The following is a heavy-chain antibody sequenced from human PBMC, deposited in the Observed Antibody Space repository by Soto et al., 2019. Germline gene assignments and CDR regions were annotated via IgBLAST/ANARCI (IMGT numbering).Heavy chain of an antibody. V-gene: IGHV3-23*01. Sequence: EVQLLESGGGLVQPGGSLRLSCAASGFTFSTNSMTWVRQAPGKGLEWVCGISGGGDSTHYADSVQGRFTISRDNAKKMVYLQMNSLTAEDTAVYFCSKWDGYGDQWGQGTLVTVSS. D-gene: IGHD5-12*01. CDR2: ISGGGDST. J-gene: IGHJ5*02. CDR3: SKWDGYGDQ. CDR1: GFTFSTNS.